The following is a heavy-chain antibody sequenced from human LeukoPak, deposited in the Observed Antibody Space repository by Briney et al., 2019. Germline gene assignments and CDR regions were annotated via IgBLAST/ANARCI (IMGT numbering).Heavy chain of an antibody. D-gene: IGHD2-15*01. CDR2: ISSSSSYI. CDR1: GFTFSSYS. CDR3: ARVHGAVVVDPADY. J-gene: IGHJ4*02. V-gene: IGHV3-21*01. Sequence: GGSLRLSCAASGFTFSSYSMNWVRQAPGKGLEWVSSISSSSSYIYYADSVKGRFTISRDNAKNPLYLQMNSLRAEDTAVYYCARVHGAVVVDPADYWGQGTLVTVSS.